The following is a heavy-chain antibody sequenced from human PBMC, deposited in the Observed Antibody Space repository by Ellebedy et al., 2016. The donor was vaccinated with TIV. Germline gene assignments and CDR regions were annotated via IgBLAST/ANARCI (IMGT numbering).Heavy chain of an antibody. J-gene: IGHJ3*02. Sequence: PGGSLRLSCAASGFTFSSYGMHWVRQAPGKGLEWVAFIRYDGSNKYYADSVKGRFTISRDNSKNTLYLQMNSLRAEDTAVYYCAKVGVGVSEAFDIWGQGTMVTVSS. CDR1: GFTFSSYG. D-gene: IGHD2-21*01. CDR3: AKVGVGVSEAFDI. CDR2: IRYDGSNK. V-gene: IGHV3-30*02.